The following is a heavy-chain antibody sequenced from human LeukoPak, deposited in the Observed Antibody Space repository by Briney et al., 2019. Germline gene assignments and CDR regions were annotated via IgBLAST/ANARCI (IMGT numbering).Heavy chain of an antibody. Sequence: SETLSLTCTVSGGSISSGDYYWSWIRQPPGKGLEWIGYIYYSGSTYYNPSLKSRVTISVDTSKNQFSLKLSSVTAADTAVYYCARGRRNVLLWFGELIWGQGTXVTVS. CDR3: ARGRRNVLLWFGELI. D-gene: IGHD3-10*01. J-gene: IGHJ4*02. CDR2: IYYSGST. V-gene: IGHV4-30-4*08. CDR1: GGSISSGDYY.